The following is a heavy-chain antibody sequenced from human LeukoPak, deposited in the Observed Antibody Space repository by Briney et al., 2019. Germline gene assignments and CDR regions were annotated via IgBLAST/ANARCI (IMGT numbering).Heavy chain of an antibody. V-gene: IGHV1-2*02. CDR3: ARRVDYYYYGMDV. CDR2: INPNSGGT. J-gene: IGHJ6*02. CDR1: GYTFTGYY. Sequence: GASVKVSCKASGYTFTGYYMHWVRQAPGQWLEWMGWINPNSGGTNYAQKFQGRVTMTRDTSISTAYMELSRLRSDDTAVYYCARRVDYYYYGMDVWGQGTTVTVSS. D-gene: IGHD2-15*01.